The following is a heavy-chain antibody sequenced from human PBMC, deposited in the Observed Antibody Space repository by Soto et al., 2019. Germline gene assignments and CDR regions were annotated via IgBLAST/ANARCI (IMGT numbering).Heavy chain of an antibody. V-gene: IGHV4-59*01. CDR1: GGSISSYY. CDR3: ARVLWGYYYMDV. D-gene: IGHD3-16*01. Sequence: PSETLSLTCTVSGGSISSYYWSWIRQPPGKGLEWIGYIYYSGSTNYNPSLKSRVTISVDTSKNQFSLKLSSVTAADTAVYYCARVLWGYYYMDVWGKGTTVTVSS. CDR2: IYYSGST. J-gene: IGHJ6*03.